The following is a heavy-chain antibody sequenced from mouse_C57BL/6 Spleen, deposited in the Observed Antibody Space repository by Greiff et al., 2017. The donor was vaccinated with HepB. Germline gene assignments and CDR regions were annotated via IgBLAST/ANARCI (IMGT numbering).Heavy chain of an antibody. J-gene: IGHJ1*03. CDR1: GYTFTDYY. CDR3: ARTSRSSYGYFDV. CDR2: INPNNGGT. Sequence: EVKLQQSGPELVKPGASVKISCKASGYTFTDYYMNWVKQSHGKSLEWIGDINPNNGGTSYNQKFKGKATLTVDKSSSTAYMELRSLTSEDSAVYYCARTSRSSYGYFDVWGTGTTVTVSS. V-gene: IGHV1-26*01. D-gene: IGHD1-3*01.